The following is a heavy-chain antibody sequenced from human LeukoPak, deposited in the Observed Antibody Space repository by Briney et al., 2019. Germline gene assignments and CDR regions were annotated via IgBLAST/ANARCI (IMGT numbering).Heavy chain of an antibody. CDR3: ARRNGYHDY. D-gene: IGHD5-18*01. V-gene: IGHV3-11*03. CDR1: GFTFSDYY. CDR2: ISSSSSYT. J-gene: IGHJ4*02. Sequence: GGSLRLSCAAPGFTFSDYYMSRIRQAPGKGLELFSYISSSSSYTNYGGAVKGRFTISRDNANNSLYMQIINLRAYYTAVYCCARRNGYHDYWGQGTLVTVSS.